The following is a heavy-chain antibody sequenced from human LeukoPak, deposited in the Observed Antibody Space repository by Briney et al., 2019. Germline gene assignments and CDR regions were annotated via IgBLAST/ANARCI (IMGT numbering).Heavy chain of an antibody. CDR3: ARDLLNRVEPYYYMDV. D-gene: IGHD1-14*01. CDR1: GYTSINYG. CDR2: SSAYSGST. Sequence: ASGKASCKASGYTSINYGTTWVRQAPAQGIEWMGWSSAYSGSTNYAQTPQGRVTMTTDTSTSTAYIELRSLRSADTAVYYCARDLLNRVEPYYYMDVWGKGTTVTVSS. V-gene: IGHV1-18*01. J-gene: IGHJ6*03.